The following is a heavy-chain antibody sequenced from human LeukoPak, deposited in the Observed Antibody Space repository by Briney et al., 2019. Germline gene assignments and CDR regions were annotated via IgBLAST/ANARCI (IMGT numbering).Heavy chain of an antibody. CDR1: GGTFSSYA. D-gene: IGHD3-10*01. Sequence: SVKASCKASGGTFSSYAISSVRQAPGQGLEWMGGIIPIFGTASYAQKFQGRVTITADESTSTAYMELSSLRSEDTAVYYCARDLGDGARGVNGGYFDYWGQGTLVTVSS. V-gene: IGHV1-69*13. CDR2: IIPIFGTA. CDR3: ARDLGDGARGVNGGYFDY. J-gene: IGHJ4*02.